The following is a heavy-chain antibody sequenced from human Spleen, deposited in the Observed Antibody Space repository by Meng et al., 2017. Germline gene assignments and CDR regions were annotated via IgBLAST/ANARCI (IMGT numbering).Heavy chain of an antibody. CDR1: GSTFPDYW. D-gene: IGHD6-13*01. Sequence: GQLVQSGGEGKKPGASVKVSCDASGSTFPDYWLHWVRRAPGQGLEWMGRINPKSGDTHYAQRFQGRVTMTGDTSISTAYMELSGLRSDDTAMYYCARDEDISAAGKLFGDYWGQGTLVTASS. CDR3: ARDEDISAAGKLFGDY. V-gene: IGHV1-2*06. J-gene: IGHJ4*02. CDR2: INPKSGDT.